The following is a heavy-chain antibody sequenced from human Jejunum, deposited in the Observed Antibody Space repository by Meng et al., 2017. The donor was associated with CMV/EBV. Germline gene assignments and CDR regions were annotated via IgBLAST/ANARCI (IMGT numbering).Heavy chain of an antibody. CDR1: GFSLTSSGVG. Sequence: SGFSLTSSGVGVGWIRQPPGKALEWLALIYGDDDKRYSPSLNTSLTITNDTFKNQVVLRMTNMDPVDTATYYGAYSYCSTGTCYSFYYWGQGTLVTVSS. CDR3: AYSYCSTGTCYSFYY. V-gene: IGHV2-5*02. CDR2: IYGDDDK. D-gene: IGHD2-15*01. J-gene: IGHJ4*02.